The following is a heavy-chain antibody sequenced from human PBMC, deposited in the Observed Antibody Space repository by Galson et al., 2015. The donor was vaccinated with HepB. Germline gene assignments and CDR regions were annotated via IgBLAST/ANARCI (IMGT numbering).Heavy chain of an antibody. CDR2: ISGSGGST. CDR1: GFTFSSYA. Sequence: SLRLSCAASGFTFSSYAMSWVRQAPGKGLEWVSAISGSGGSTYYADSVKGRFTISRDNPKNTLYLQMNSLRAEDTAVYYCAKGGYSSGRHTYWGQGTLVTVSS. D-gene: IGHD6-19*01. CDR3: AKGGYSSGRHTY. V-gene: IGHV3-23*01. J-gene: IGHJ4*02.